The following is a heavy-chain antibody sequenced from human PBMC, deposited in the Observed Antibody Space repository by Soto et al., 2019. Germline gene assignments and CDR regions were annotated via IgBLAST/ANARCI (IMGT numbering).Heavy chain of an antibody. D-gene: IGHD4-17*01. CDR3: GGPRHDYAIDY. Sequence: PSETLSLTCTVSGGSISRYYWSWIRQPPGKGLEWIGYIYYSGSTNYNPSLKSRVTISVDTSKNQFSLKLSSVTAADTAVYYWGGPRHDYAIDYGGQGTLVPVSS. V-gene: IGHV4-59*01. J-gene: IGHJ4*02. CDR2: IYYSGST. CDR1: GGSISRYY.